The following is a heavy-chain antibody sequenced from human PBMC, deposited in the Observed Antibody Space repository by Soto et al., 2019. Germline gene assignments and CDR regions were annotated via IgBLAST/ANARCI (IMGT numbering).Heavy chain of an antibody. D-gene: IGHD3-16*01. V-gene: IGHV1-18*01. CDR1: GYTFTSYG. Sequence: QVQLVQSGAEVKKPGASVKVSCKASGYTFTSYGLSWVRQAPGPGLEWMGWISAYNGNTNYAQKLQGRVTMTTATSTSKASMELRSLRSDDTAVYYCAREGGGRKNHDFDYWGQGTLVTVSS. CDR3: AREGGGRKNHDFDY. CDR2: ISAYNGNT. J-gene: IGHJ4*02.